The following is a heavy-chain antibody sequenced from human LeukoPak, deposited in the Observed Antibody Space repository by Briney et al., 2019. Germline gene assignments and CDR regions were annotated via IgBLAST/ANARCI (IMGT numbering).Heavy chain of an antibody. Sequence: RGSPRLSCAASGFTLSSYAMSWGRQAPGKRLGWVSAISGSGGSTYYADSVKGRFTISRDNSKNKLYLQMNSLRCEDTAVYYCAKDLRELTDFKTFDYWGQGTLVTVSS. D-gene: IGHD3-3*01. CDR2: ISGSGGST. CDR3: AKDLRELTDFKTFDY. J-gene: IGHJ4*02. V-gene: IGHV3-23*01. CDR1: GFTLSSYA.